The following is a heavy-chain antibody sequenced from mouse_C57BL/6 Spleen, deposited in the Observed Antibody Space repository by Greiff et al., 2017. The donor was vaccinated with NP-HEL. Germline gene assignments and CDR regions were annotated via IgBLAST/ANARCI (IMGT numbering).Heavy chain of an antibody. D-gene: IGHD1-1*01. V-gene: IGHV5-12*01. CDR2: ISNGGGST. CDR3: ARTTVDDAMDY. Sequence: EVQRVESGGGLVQPGGSLKLSCAASGFTFSDYYMYWVRQTPEKRLEWVAYISNGGGSTYYPDTVKGRFTISRDNAKNTLYLQMSRLKSEDTAMYYCARTTVDDAMDYWGQGTSVTVSS. J-gene: IGHJ4*01. CDR1: GFTFSDYY.